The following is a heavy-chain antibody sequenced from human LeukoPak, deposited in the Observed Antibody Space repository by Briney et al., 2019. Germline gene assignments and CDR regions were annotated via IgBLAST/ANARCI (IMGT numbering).Heavy chain of an antibody. CDR1: GFTFSSYS. CDR2: ISSSSSYI. D-gene: IGHD6-13*01. V-gene: IGHV3-21*01. Sequence: AGGSLRLSCAASGFTFSSYSMNWVRQAPGKGLEWVSSISSSSSYIYYADSVKGRFTISRDNAKNSLYLQMNSLRAEDTAVCYCARDSAPFGSSWPYFDYWGQGTLVTVSS. CDR3: ARDSAPFGSSWPYFDY. J-gene: IGHJ4*02.